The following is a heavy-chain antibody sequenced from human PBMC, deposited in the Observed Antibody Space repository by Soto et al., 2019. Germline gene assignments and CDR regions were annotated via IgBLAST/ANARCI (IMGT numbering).Heavy chain of an antibody. D-gene: IGHD5-12*01. CDR3: ARRRRWLQFEWFDP. CDR2: IYYSGST. V-gene: IGHV4-39*01. Sequence: SETLSLTCTVSGGSISSSSYYWGWLRQPPGKGLEWIGSIYYSGSTYYNPSLKSRVTISVDTSKNQFSLKLSSVTAADTAVYYCARRRRWLQFEWFDPWGQGTLVTVSS. J-gene: IGHJ5*02. CDR1: GGSISSSSYY.